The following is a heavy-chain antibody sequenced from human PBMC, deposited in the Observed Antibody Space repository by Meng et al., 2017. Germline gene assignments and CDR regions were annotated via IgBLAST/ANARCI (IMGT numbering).Heavy chain of an antibody. CDR2: INPSSGGT. CDR3: ARDRIGVYDAFDI. D-gene: IGHD6-19*01. J-gene: IGHJ3*02. CDR1: GYTFTDYY. Sequence: ASAKVSCKASGYTFTDYYIYWVRQAPGQGLELMGCINPSSGGTSYAQKFQGRVTMTRDTSISTAYMELSSLRSDDTAVYYCARDRIGVYDAFDIWGQGTLVTVSS. V-gene: IGHV1-2*02.